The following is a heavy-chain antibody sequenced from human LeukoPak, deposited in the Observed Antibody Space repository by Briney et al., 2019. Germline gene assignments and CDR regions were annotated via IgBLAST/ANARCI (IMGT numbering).Heavy chain of an antibody. J-gene: IGHJ6*03. D-gene: IGHD2-21*02. CDR3: ARDHDSPYYYYMDV. CDR2: INSDGSST. V-gene: IGHV3-74*01. CDR1: GFTFSSYW. Sequence: GGSLRLSCAASGFTFSSYWMHWVRQAPGKGLVWVSRINSDGSSTSNADSVKGRFTISRDNAKNTLYLQMNSLRAEDTAVYYCARDHDSPYYYYMDVWGKGTTVTVSS.